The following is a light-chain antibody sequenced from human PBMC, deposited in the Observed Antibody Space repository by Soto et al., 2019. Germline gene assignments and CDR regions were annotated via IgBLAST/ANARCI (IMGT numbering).Light chain of an antibody. J-gene: IGKJ3*01. CDR2: AAS. CDR1: QGISSY. Sequence: AIRMTQSPSSLSASTGDRVTITCRASQGISSYLAWYQQKPGKAPKLLIYAASTLQSGVPSRFSGSGSGTDFTLTISCLQSEDFATYYGQQYYSYPGTFGPGTKVDIK. CDR3: QQYYSYPGT. V-gene: IGKV1-8*01.